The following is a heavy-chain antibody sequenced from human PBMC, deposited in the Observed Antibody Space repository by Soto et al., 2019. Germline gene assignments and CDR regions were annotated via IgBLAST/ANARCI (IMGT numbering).Heavy chain of an antibody. Sequence: SETLSLTCTVSGGSISSYYWSWIRQPPGKGLEWIGYIYYSGSTNYNPSLKSRVTISVDTSKNQFSLKLSSVTAADTAVYYCARVEHGIAAAYNWFDPWGQGTLVTVSS. CDR3: ARVEHGIAAAYNWFDP. D-gene: IGHD6-13*01. V-gene: IGHV4-59*01. J-gene: IGHJ5*02. CDR2: IYYSGST. CDR1: GGSISSYY.